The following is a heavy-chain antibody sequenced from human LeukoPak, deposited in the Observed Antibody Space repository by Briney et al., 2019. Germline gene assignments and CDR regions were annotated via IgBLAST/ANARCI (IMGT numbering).Heavy chain of an antibody. Sequence: PSETLSLTCTVSGGSISSSSYYWGWIRQPPGKGLEWIGSIYYSGSTYYNPSLRSRVTISVDTSKNQFSLKLSSVTAADTAVYYCARDLYLSPIAAAGRYYFDYWGQGTLVTVSS. V-gene: IGHV4-39*07. J-gene: IGHJ4*02. CDR2: IYYSGST. CDR1: GGSISSSSYY. D-gene: IGHD6-13*01. CDR3: ARDLYLSPIAAAGRYYFDY.